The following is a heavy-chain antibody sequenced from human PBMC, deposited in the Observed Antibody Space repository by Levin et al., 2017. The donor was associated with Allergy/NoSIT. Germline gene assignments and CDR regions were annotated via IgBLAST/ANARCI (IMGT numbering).Heavy chain of an antibody. CDR3: AKGLNWRSPTTLDY. CDR1: GFTFGSSA. CDR2: INWNRDKI. D-gene: IGHD1-20*01. V-gene: IGHV3-9*01. Sequence: SLTISCAASGFTFGSSAMHWFRPAPGPCLSWVSGINWNRDKIGYADSVRARFTISRDNAKNSLYLQMNSLGPDDTALYYCAKGLNWRSPTTLDYWGQGTLVTVSS. J-gene: IGHJ4*02.